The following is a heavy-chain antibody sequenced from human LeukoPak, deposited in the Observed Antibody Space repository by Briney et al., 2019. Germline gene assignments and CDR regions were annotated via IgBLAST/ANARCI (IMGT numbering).Heavy chain of an antibody. V-gene: IGHV3-23*01. D-gene: IGHD1-26*01. CDR2: ISGSST. CDR3: ALHNGSYYVGRWFDP. CDR1: GFTFISYA. Sequence: GGSLRLFCAPSGFTFISYAIRWVRHAPGKGLEWVSVISGSSTYYEDSVKGRFTISRENSKNTLYLQMNSLRAEDTAVYSCALHNGSYYVGRWFDPWGQGTLVTVSS. J-gene: IGHJ5*02.